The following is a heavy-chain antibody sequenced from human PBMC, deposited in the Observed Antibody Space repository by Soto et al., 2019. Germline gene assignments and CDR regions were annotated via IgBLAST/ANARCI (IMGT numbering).Heavy chain of an antibody. CDR2: IYYSGST. Sequence: PSETLSLTCTVSGGSVIIYYLSWIRQPPGKGLEWIGYIYYSGSTNYNPSLKSRVTISVDTSKNQFSLKLSSVTAADTAVYYCAISSRELFDYWGQGTLVTVSS. CDR3: AISSRELFDY. J-gene: IGHJ4*02. CDR1: GGSVIIYY. D-gene: IGHD6-6*01. V-gene: IGHV4-59*02.